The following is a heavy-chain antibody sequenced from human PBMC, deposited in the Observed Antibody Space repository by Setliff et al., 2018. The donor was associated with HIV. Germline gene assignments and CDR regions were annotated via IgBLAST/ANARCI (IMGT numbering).Heavy chain of an antibody. CDR1: GFPVSDNY. CDR3: AKGVKWLAP. Sequence: GGSLRLSCAASGFPVSDNYMTWVRQAPGKGLEWVSVIYSDGRTFYADSVRGRFTISRDDSKNTVYLQMHSLRVDDTAAYYCAKGVKWLAPWGQGILVTVSS. CDR2: IYSDGRT. V-gene: IGHV3-53*01. J-gene: IGHJ5*02. D-gene: IGHD2-21*01.